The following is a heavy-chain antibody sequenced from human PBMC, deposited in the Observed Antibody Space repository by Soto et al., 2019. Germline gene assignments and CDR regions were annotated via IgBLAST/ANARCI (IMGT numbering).Heavy chain of an antibody. CDR2: INSDGSST. CDR3: ARGPTHGAFDL. Sequence: GGSLRLSCAASGFTFSNYWMQWVRQAPGKGLVWVSRINSDGSSTSYADSVKGRFTGSRDNAKNTVYLQMNSLRTEDTAVYYCARGPTHGAFDLWGQGTMVTVSS. J-gene: IGHJ3*01. V-gene: IGHV3-74*01. CDR1: GFTFSNYW.